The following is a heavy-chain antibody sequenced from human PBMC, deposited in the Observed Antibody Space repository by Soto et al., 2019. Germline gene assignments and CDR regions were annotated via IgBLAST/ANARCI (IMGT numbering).Heavy chain of an antibody. J-gene: IGHJ6*02. CDR2: IYSGGST. D-gene: IGHD6-13*01. CDR1: GFTVSSDY. CDR3: ARDNGSSWPYYYYGMDV. Sequence: GGSLRLSCAASGFTVSSDYMSWVRQAPGKGLEWVSVIYSGGSTYYADSVKGRFTISRDNSKNTLYLQMNSLRAEDTAVYYCARDNGSSWPYYYYGMDVWGQGTTVTVSS. V-gene: IGHV3-53*01.